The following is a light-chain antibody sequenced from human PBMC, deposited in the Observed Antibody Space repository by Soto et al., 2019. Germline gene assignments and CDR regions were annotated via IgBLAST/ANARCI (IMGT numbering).Light chain of an antibody. CDR3: QTWGTDIPV. CDR1: SGHSSYA. CDR2: LNSDGSH. Sequence: QLVLTQSPSVSASLGASVKLTCTLSSGHSSYAIAWHQQQPERGPRFLLKLNSDGSHNEGDGIPDRFSGSSSGAERFLTISSLQSEDEAEYYCQTWGTDIPVFGTGTKVTVL. V-gene: IGLV4-69*01. J-gene: IGLJ1*01.